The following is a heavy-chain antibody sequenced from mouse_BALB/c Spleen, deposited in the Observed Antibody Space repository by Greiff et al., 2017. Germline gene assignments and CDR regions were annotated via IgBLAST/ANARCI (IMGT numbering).Heavy chain of an antibody. CDR3: ARNYYDYDERPGFAY. Sequence: VQLQQSGPELVKPGASVKISCKASGYTFTDYNMHWVKQSHGKSLEWIGYIYPYNGGTGYNQKFKSKATLTVDNSSSTAYMELRSLTSEDSAVYYCARNYYDYDERPGFAYWGQGTLVTVSA. J-gene: IGHJ3*01. D-gene: IGHD2-4*01. V-gene: IGHV1S29*02. CDR1: GYTFTDYN. CDR2: IYPYNGGT.